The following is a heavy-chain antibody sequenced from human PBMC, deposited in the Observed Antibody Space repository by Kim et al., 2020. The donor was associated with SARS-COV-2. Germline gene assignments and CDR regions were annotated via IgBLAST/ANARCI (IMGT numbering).Heavy chain of an antibody. CDR2: ISSDGSYI. Sequence: GGSLRLSCAASGFTFNNYWMNWVRQAPGKGLEWVSRISSDGSYITYGDSVRGRFAISRDNAKSTLYLQMNSLRAEDTAVYFCARALSGTNCYDYWGQGTLVTVSS. D-gene: IGHD2-15*01. V-gene: IGHV3-74*01. CDR1: GFTFNNYW. CDR3: ARALSGTNCYDY. J-gene: IGHJ4*02.